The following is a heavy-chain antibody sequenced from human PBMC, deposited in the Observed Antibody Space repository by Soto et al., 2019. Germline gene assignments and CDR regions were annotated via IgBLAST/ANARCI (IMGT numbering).Heavy chain of an antibody. CDR1: GYTFTSYG. V-gene: IGHV1-18*01. D-gene: IGHD1-26*01. J-gene: IGHJ6*02. Sequence: QVQLVQSGAEVKKPGASVKVSCKASGYTFTSYGISWVRQAPGQGLEWMGWISAYNGNTNYAQKLQGRVTMTTDTSTSTAYMELRSLRSDDTAVYYSARERRFSSKDSYFRSYYYGMDVWGQGTTVTVSS. CDR3: ARERRFSSKDSYFRSYYYGMDV. CDR2: ISAYNGNT.